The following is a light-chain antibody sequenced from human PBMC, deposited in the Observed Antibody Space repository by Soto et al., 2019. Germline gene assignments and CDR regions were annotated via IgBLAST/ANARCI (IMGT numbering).Light chain of an antibody. J-gene: IGKJ1*01. V-gene: IGKV3-20*01. Sequence: EIVLTQSPGTLSLSPGERATLSCRASESVTSDCLAWYRQRPGQAPRLLIYGASTRATGTQDRISGSGSGTDFTLNISRLEPEDFAVYFCQQCGSSRRTFGQGTRLEIK. CDR1: ESVTSDC. CDR2: GAS. CDR3: QQCGSSRRT.